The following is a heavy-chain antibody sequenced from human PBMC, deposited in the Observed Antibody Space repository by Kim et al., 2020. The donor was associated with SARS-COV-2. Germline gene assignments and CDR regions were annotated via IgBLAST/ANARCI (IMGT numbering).Heavy chain of an antibody. CDR3: AKLSSGYYSPFDY. Sequence: GGSLRLSCAASGFTFSSYAMSWVRQAPGKGLEGVSVISSSGGSTYYADSVKGRFTISRDNSKNTLYLQMNSLRAEDTAVYYCAKLSSGYYSPFDYWGQGTLVTVSS. J-gene: IGHJ4*02. CDR1: GFTFSSYA. CDR2: ISSSGGST. V-gene: IGHV3-23*01. D-gene: IGHD3-22*01.